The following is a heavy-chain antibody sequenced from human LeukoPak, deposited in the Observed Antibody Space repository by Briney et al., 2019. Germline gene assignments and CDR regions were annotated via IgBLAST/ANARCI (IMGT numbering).Heavy chain of an antibody. CDR3: TRERNDFWSGYYSGWFDP. V-gene: IGHV3-49*03. D-gene: IGHD3-3*01. J-gene: IGHJ5*02. Sequence: PGRSLRLSCTASGFTFGDYAMSWFRQAPGKGLEWVGFIRSKAYGGTTEYAASVKGRFTISRDDSKRIAYLQMNGLKTEDTAVYYCTRERNDFWSGYYSGWFDPWGQGTLVTVSS. CDR2: IRSKAYGGTT. CDR1: GFTFGDYA.